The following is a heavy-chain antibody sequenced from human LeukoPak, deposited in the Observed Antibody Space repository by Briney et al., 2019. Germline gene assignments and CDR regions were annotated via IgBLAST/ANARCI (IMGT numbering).Heavy chain of an antibody. Sequence: PGGSLRLSCAASGFTFSSYGMHWVRQTPGKGLEWVSGISATGSSTYYADSVKGRFTISRDNSKNTLSLQMNSLRAEDTAVYYCAEDLDFDYVRMVDYWGQGTLVTVSS. CDR2: ISATGSST. CDR3: AEDLDFDYVRMVDY. J-gene: IGHJ4*02. V-gene: IGHV3-23*01. D-gene: IGHD3-16*01. CDR1: GFTFSSYG.